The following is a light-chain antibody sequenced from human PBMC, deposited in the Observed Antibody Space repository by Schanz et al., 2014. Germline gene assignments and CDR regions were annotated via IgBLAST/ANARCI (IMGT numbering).Light chain of an antibody. CDR3: QQYGSSTLT. V-gene: IGKV3-20*01. Sequence: DIVLTQSPGTLSLSPGERATLSCRASQSVSSSFVAWYQQKPGQAPRVLIYGASTRATGIPDRFSGSGSGTDFTLTISRLEPEDFAVYYCQQYGSSTLTFGGGTKVEIK. CDR1: QSVSSSF. CDR2: GAS. J-gene: IGKJ4*01.